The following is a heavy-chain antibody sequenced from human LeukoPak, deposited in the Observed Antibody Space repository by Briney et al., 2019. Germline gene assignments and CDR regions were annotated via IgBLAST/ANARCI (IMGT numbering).Heavy chain of an antibody. Sequence: ASVKVSCKVSGYTLTELSMHWVRQAPGKGLEWMGGFDPEDGETIYAQKFQGRVTMTEDTSTDTAYMELSSLRSEDTAVYYCATAGIAAAGNYYFDYWGQGTLVTVSS. CDR2: FDPEDGET. D-gene: IGHD6-13*01. J-gene: IGHJ4*02. V-gene: IGHV1-24*01. CDR1: GYTLTELS. CDR3: ATAGIAAAGNYYFDY.